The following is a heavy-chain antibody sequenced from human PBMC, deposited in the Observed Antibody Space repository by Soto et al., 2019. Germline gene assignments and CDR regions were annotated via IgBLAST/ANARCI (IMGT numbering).Heavy chain of an antibody. CDR3: ARSQRNGAMDV. Sequence: TGGSLRLSCAASGFTFSSYAMHWVRQAPGKGLEWVSVISYGGSFKDYADSVKGRFTISRDDAKNSLFLQMSSLRADDTAVYYCARSQRNGAMDVWGQGTTVTVSS. V-gene: IGHV3-30*04. CDR1: GFTFSSYA. J-gene: IGHJ6*02. CDR2: ISYGGSFK. D-gene: IGHD2-8*01.